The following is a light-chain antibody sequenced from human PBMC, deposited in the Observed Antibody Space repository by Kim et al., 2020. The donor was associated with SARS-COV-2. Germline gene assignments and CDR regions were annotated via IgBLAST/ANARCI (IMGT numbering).Light chain of an antibody. J-gene: IGKJ1*01. CDR1: QSMSDS. V-gene: IGKV1-16*01. CDR3: QQYNTYLWT. Sequence: ASLGARVTIACAASQSMSDSLAWFLQIPGEAPKSLIYAASRLQSGVPSRFSGSGSGTEFSHTISRLRTEEFATYYCQQYNTYLWTFGEGTKVYIK. CDR2: AAS.